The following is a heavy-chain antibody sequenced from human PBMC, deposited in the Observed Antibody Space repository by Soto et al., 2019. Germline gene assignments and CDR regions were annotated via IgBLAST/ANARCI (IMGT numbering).Heavy chain of an antibody. CDR2: INHSGST. V-gene: IGHV4-34*01. CDR3: ALTGDQAFDI. J-gene: IGHJ3*02. Sequence: SETLSLTCAVYGGSFSGYYWSWIRQPPGKGLEWIGEINHSGSTNYNPSLKSRVTISVDTSKNQFSLKLSSVTAADTAVYYCALTGDQAFDIWGQGTMVTVSS. CDR1: GGSFSGYY. D-gene: IGHD7-27*01.